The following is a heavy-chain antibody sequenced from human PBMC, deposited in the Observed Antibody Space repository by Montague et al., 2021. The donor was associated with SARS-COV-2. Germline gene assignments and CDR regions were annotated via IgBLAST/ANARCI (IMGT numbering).Heavy chain of an antibody. Sequence: CAISGDSVCRKGPACNSIRQSPSRRLAWLGRTYHRSKWYNDYAVSVKSRITINPDTSKNQISLQLNSVTPEDTAVYYCARTSASSDYWGQGTLVTVSS. D-gene: IGHD1-26*01. V-gene: IGHV6-1*01. J-gene: IGHJ4*02. CDR2: TYHRSKWYN. CDR1: GDSVCRKGPA. CDR3: ARTSASSDY.